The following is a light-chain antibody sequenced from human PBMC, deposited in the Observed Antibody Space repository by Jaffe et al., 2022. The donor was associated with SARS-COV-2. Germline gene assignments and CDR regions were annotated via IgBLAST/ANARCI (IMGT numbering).Light chain of an antibody. V-gene: IGLV7-43*01. CDR2: GAT. CDR1: TGAVTSNYY. J-gene: IGLJ3*02. CDR3: LLYYDGAQHWL. Sequence: QTVVTQEPSLTVSPGGTVTLTCTANTGAVTSNYYPSWFQQKPGQAPRALIYGATNKHSWTPARFSGSLLGGKAALTLSGVQPEDEAVYYCLLYYDGAQHWLFGGGTKLTVL.